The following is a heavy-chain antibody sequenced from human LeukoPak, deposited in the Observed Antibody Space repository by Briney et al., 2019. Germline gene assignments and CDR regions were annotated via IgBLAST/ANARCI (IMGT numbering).Heavy chain of an antibody. CDR1: GYTLTELS. CDR2: FDPEDGET. V-gene: IGHV1-24*01. J-gene: IGHJ4*02. CDR3: ATGPYYCDSSGYYLY. Sequence: GASVKVSCKVSGYTLTELSMHWVRQAPGKGLEWMGGFDPEDGETIYAQKFQGKVTMTEDTSTDTAYMELRSLRSEDTAVYYCATGPYYCDSSGYYLYWGQGTLVTVSS. D-gene: IGHD3-22*01.